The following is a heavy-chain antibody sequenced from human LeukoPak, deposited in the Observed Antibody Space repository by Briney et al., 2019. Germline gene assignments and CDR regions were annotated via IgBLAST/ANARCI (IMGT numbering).Heavy chain of an antibody. CDR2: VSVYNGNT. J-gene: IGHJ4*02. CDR3: ARDYSRGDPDY. D-gene: IGHD3-22*01. V-gene: IGHV1-18*01. CDR1: GYTFTRYG. Sequence: ASMKVSCKASGYTFTRYGISWVRQAPDQGLEWMGWVSVYNGNTNYTQKVQGRVTMTTETSTSTAFMELRSLRSDDTAVYYCARDYSRGDPDYWGQGTLVTVSS.